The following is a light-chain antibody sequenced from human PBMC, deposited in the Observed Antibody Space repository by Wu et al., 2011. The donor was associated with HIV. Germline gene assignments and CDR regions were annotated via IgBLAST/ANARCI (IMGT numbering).Light chain of an antibody. Sequence: VGDRVTITCGQVRVISQFFSLYQQKPGKPPKVLIYAASTLQSGVPSRFSGSGSGTDFTLTISSLQPEDVATYYCQKYNTAPWTFGQGTKVEMK. CDR3: QKYNTAPWT. V-gene: IGKV1-27*01. CDR2: AAS. J-gene: IGKJ1*01. CDR1: RVISQF.